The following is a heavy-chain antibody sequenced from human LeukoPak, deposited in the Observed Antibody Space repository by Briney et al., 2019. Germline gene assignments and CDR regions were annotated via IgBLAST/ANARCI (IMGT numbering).Heavy chain of an antibody. D-gene: IGHD3-22*01. CDR3: AGTPLRYYYDSSGYYYGDAFDI. J-gene: IGHJ3*02. Sequence: ASVKVSCKASGYTFTGYYMHWVRQAPGQGLEWMGWINPNSGGTNYAQKFQGRVTMTRDTSISTAYMELSRLRSDDTAVYYCAGTPLRYYYDSSGYYYGDAFDIWGQGTMVTVSS. V-gene: IGHV1-2*02. CDR1: GYTFTGYY. CDR2: INPNSGGT.